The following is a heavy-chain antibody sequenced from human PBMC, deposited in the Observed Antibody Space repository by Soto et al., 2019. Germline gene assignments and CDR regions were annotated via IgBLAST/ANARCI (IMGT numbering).Heavy chain of an antibody. CDR1: GGSISSGGYY. V-gene: IGHV4-31*03. CDR2: IYYSGST. D-gene: IGHD3-3*01. J-gene: IGHJ3*02. CDR3: ARVGGTTPRISSFGVVIYAFDI. Sequence: SETLSLTCTVSGGSISSGGYYWSWIRQHPGKGLEWIGYIYYSGSTYYNPSLKSRVTISVDTSKNQFSLKLSSVTAADTAVYYCARVGGTTPRISSFGVVIYAFDIWGQGTMVTVSS.